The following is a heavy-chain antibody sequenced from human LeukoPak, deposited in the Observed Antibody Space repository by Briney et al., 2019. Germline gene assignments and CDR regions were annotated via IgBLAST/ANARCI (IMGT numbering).Heavy chain of an antibody. CDR3: VEGGAARFDY. D-gene: IGHD5-18*01. CDR1: GFTFSSYE. CDR2: ISSSGSTI. J-gene: IGHJ4*02. V-gene: IGHV3-48*03. Sequence: TGGSLRLSCAASGFTFSSYEMNWVRQAPGEGLEWVSYISSSGSTIYYADSVKGRFTISRDNAKNSLYLQMNSLRAEDTAVYYCVEGGAARFDYWGQGTLVAVSS.